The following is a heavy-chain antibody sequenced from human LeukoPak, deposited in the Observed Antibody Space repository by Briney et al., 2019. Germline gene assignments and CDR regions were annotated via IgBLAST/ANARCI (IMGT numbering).Heavy chain of an antibody. Sequence: SETLSLTCTVSGGSMKTYYWNWIRQPAGKGLEWIGRIYTSGTTTYNPSLESRVTTSMDTSKNQVSLILNSVTAADTAMYYCARSPLSSSGWYRADYWGQGTLVTVSS. D-gene: IGHD6-19*01. J-gene: IGHJ4*02. CDR1: GGSMKTYY. CDR2: IYTSGTT. V-gene: IGHV4-4*07. CDR3: ARSPLSSSGWYRADY.